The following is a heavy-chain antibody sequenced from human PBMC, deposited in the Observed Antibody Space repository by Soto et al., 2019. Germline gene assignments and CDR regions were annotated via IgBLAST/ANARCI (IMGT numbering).Heavy chain of an antibody. J-gene: IGHJ5*01. CDR2: ISSDGTND. CDR3: VKQNAGWYFDF. CDR1: GFTFSTYV. Sequence: QVQRVESGGGVVQPGRSLRLSCAASGFTFSTYVMHWVRQAPGKGLEWVAVISSDGTNDNYADSVKGRFTISRDQSKYTLDLQMNSLRTEDTALYYCVKQNAGWYFDFWGQGTLVTVTS. D-gene: IGHD6-19*01. V-gene: IGHV3-30*18.